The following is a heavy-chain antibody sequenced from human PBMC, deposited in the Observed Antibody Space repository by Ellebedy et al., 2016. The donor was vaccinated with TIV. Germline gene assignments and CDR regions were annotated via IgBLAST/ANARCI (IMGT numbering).Heavy chain of an antibody. CDR1: GFTFDNFA. D-gene: IGHD6-19*01. J-gene: IGHJ4*02. V-gene: IGHV3-23*01. CDR2: ITGSGDRT. CDR3: AITPNPLSSG. Sequence: GESLKISCATSGFTFDNFAMRWFRQAPGKGLEWVSAITGSGDRTFYADSVKGRFTVSRDTSKNTLYLQMNSLRAEDTAVYYCAITPNPLSSGWGQGTLVTVSS.